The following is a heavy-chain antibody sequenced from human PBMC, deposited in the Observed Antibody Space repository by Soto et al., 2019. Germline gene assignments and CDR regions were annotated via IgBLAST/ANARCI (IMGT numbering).Heavy chain of an antibody. D-gene: IGHD3-10*01. V-gene: IGHV3-21*06. CDR2: ISPSSSFL. CDR1: GFSFRSFY. CDR3: ARVGTDYGSGSTYYSDY. J-gene: IGHJ4*02. Sequence: GGSLRLSCAASGFSFRSFYMIWVRQAPGRGLEWVSSISPSSSFLNYADSVKGRFTISRDNAKSSVNLQMNSLRAEDTAVYYCARVGTDYGSGSTYYSDYWGQGTLVTVSS.